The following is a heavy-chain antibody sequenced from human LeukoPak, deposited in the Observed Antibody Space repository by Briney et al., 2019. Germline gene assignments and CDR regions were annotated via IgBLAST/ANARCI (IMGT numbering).Heavy chain of an antibody. J-gene: IGHJ2*01. CDR3: AREDFRAAAPDL. CDR2: IYTSGST. CDR1: GGSISSYY. Sequence: SETLSLTCTVSGGSISSYYRSWIRQPAGKGLEWIGRIYTSGSTNYNPSLKSRVTMSVDTSKNQFSLKLSSVTAADTAVYYCAREDFRAAAPDLWGRGTLVTVSS. V-gene: IGHV4-4*07. D-gene: IGHD6-13*01.